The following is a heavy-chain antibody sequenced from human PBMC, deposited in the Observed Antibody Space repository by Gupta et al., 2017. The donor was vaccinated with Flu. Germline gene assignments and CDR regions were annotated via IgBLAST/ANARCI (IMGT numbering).Heavy chain of an antibody. V-gene: IGHV3-33*01. CDR2: IWYDGSNK. D-gene: IGHD2-15*01. CDR1: GFTFSSYG. CDR3: ARDSQVFAYVAIAHSPLDY. Sequence: QVQLVESGGGVVQTGRSLRLSCAASGFTFSSYGMHWVRQAPGQGLEWVAVIWYDGSNKYYADSVKGRFTISRDNSKNTLYLQMNSLRAEDTAVYYCARDSQVFAYVAIAHSPLDYWGQGTLVTVSS. J-gene: IGHJ4*02.